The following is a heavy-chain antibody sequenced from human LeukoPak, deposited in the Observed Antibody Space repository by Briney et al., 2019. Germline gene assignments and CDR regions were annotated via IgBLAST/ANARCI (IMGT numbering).Heavy chain of an antibody. D-gene: IGHD6-13*01. J-gene: IGHJ4*02. V-gene: IGHV4-38-2*02. CDR2: IYHSGST. CDR1: GYSISSGYY. CDR3: ARGQAAAGEYYFDY. Sequence: SETLSLTCTVSGYSISSGYYWGWIRQPPGKGLEWIGSIYHSGSTYYNPSLKSRVTISVDTSKNQFSLKLSSVTAADTAVYYCARGQAAAGEYYFDYWGQGTLVTVSS.